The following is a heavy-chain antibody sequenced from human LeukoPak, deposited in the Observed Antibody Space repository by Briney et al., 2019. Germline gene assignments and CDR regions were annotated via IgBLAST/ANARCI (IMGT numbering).Heavy chain of an antibody. Sequence: GGSLRLSCAASGFTFSGYTMNWVRQAPGKGLEWVSSISSSSDYVYYADSLNGRFTISRDDAKNSLYLQMNSLRAEDTAVYFCARDSWFDYWGPGTLVTVSS. J-gene: IGHJ4*02. CDR3: ARDSWFDY. V-gene: IGHV3-21*06. CDR1: GFTFSGYT. CDR2: ISSSSDYV.